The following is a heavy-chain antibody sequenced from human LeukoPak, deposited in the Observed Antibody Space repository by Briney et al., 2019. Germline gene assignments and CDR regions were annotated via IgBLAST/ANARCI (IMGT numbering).Heavy chain of an antibody. CDR2: VSSNGGST. D-gene: IGHD5-18*01. V-gene: IGHV3-64*01. CDR3: ARDGYGYEFDY. CDR1: GFTFSSYA. J-gene: IGHJ4*02. Sequence: GGSLRLSCAASGFTFSSYAMHWVRQAPGKGLEYVSAVSSNGGSTYYANSVKGRFTISRDNSKNTLYLQMNSLRAEDTAVYYCARDGYGYEFDYWGQGTLVTVSS.